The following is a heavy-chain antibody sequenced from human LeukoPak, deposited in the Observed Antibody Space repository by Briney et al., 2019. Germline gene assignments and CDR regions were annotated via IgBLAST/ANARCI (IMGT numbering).Heavy chain of an antibody. CDR2: ISSSSTYK. V-gene: IGHV3-21*01. CDR3: AREHVTGIDY. D-gene: IGHD2-21*02. CDR1: GFTFSNYR. J-gene: IGHJ4*02. Sequence: GGSLRLSCEASGFTFSNYRMNWVRQAPGKGLEWVSSISSSSTYKYYADSVTGRFTISRDNAKNSLYLQMEGLRAGDTAVYYCAREHVTGIDYWGQGTLVTVSS.